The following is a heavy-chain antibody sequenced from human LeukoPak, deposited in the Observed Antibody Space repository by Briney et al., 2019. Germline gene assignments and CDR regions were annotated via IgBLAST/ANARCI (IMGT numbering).Heavy chain of an antibody. CDR2: IASDGSST. CDR1: GFTFSSYW. V-gene: IGHV3-74*01. CDR3: ARDNPPDY. Sequence: PGGSLRLSCAASGFTFSSYWMNWVRQAPGKGLVWVSRIASDGSSTTYADSVKGRFSISRDNAKNSLYLQLNSLRAEDTALYYCARDNPPDYWGQGTLVTVSS. J-gene: IGHJ4*02.